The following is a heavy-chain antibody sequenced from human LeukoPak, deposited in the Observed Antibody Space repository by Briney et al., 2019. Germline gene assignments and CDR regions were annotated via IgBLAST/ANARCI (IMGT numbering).Heavy chain of an antibody. J-gene: IGHJ4*02. CDR3: ARLTDYSNYIDY. CDR2: INPNSGGT. D-gene: IGHD4-11*01. V-gene: IGHV1-2*02. Sequence: GASVKVSCKASGYTFTGYYMHWVRQAPGQGLEWMGWINPNSGGTNYAQKFQGRVTMTRDMSISTAYMELSRLRSDDTAVYYCARLTDYSNYIDYWGQGTLVTVSS. CDR1: GYTFTGYY.